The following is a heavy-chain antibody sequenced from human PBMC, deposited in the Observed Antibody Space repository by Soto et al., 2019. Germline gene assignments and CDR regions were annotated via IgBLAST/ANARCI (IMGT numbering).Heavy chain of an antibody. CDR2: INPNSGGT. CDR1: GYTFTGYY. D-gene: IGHD3-10*01. J-gene: IGHJ5*02. Sequence: QVQLVQSGAEVKKPGASVKVSCKASGYTFTGYYMHWVRQAPGQGLEWMGWINPNSGGTNYAQKFQGRVTMTRDTSISTAYMELSRLRSDDTAVYYCARGPGTMVRGVIIVWFDPWGQGTLVTVSS. CDR3: ARGPGTMVRGVIIVWFDP. V-gene: IGHV1-2*02.